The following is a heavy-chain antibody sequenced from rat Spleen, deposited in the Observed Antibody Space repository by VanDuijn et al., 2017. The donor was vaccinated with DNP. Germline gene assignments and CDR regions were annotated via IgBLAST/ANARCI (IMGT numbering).Heavy chain of an antibody. D-gene: IGHD1-7*01. Sequence: EVQLQESGPGLVKPSQSLSLTCSVTGYSITTSYRWNWIRKFPGNELEWMGDIHSGSTNYNPSLKSRISITRDTSKNHFFLHLNSVTTDDTATYYCARWTRYFDYWGQGVMVTVSS. CDR2: IHSGST. CDR1: GYSITTSYR. J-gene: IGHJ2*01. CDR3: ARWTRYFDY. V-gene: IGHV3-3*01.